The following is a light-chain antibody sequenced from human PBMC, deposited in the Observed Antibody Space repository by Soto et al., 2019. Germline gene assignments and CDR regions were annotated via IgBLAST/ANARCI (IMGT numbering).Light chain of an antibody. V-gene: IGKV1-5*03. Sequence: DIQMTQSPPTLSASVGDRVTITCRASQSISSWLAWYQQKPGKAPKLLIYKASSLESGVPSRFSGSGSGTEFTLTISSLQPDDFATYYCQQYYSYPLTFGGGTKVEIK. CDR2: KAS. CDR1: QSISSW. CDR3: QQYYSYPLT. J-gene: IGKJ4*01.